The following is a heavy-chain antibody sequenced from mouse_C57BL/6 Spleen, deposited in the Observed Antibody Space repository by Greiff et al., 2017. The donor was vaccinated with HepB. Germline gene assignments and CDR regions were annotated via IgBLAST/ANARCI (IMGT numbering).Heavy chain of an antibody. Sequence: QVQLQQPGAELVKPGASVKLSCKASGYTFTSYWMHWVKQRPGQGLEWIGMIHPNSGSTNYNEKFKSKATLTVDKSSSTAYMQLSSLTSEDSAVYYCARGIYSNSDYYAMDDWGQGTSVTVSS. V-gene: IGHV1-64*01. CDR3: ARGIYSNSDYYAMDD. CDR2: IHPNSGST. J-gene: IGHJ4*01. CDR1: GYTFTSYW. D-gene: IGHD2-5*01.